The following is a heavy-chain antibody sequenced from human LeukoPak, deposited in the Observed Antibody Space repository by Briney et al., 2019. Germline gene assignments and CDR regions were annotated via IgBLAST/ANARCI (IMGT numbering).Heavy chain of an antibody. J-gene: IGHJ5*02. Sequence: PSESLSLTCTVSGCSISSYYWSWIRQPPGKGLEWIGYIYYSGSTNYNPSLKSRVTTSVDTSKNQFSLKLSSVTAADTAVYYCARGAGNCNSTSCYYNRWFDPWGQGTLVTVSS. CDR2: IYYSGST. V-gene: IGHV4-59*01. D-gene: IGHD2-2*03. CDR3: ARGAGNCNSTSCYYNRWFDP. CDR1: GCSISSYY.